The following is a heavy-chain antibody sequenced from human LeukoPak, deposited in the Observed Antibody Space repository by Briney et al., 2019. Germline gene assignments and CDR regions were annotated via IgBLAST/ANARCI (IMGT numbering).Heavy chain of an antibody. CDR1: GFTFSSYS. J-gene: IGHJ6*02. V-gene: IGHV3-21*01. Sequence: GGSLRLSCAASGFTFSSYSMNWVRQAPGKGLEWVSSISSSSSYIYYADSVKGRFTISRDNAKNSLYLQMNSLRAEDTAVYYCARGRVAAAGGYYYYGMDVWGQGTTVTVSS. CDR3: ARGRVAAAGGYYYYGMDV. CDR2: ISSSSSYI. D-gene: IGHD6-13*01.